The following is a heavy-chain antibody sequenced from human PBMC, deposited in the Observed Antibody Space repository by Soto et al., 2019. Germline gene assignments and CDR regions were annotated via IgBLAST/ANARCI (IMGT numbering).Heavy chain of an antibody. CDR3: ARSRVSTPRLEDPFDI. J-gene: IGHJ3*02. CDR2: IYPGDSDS. D-gene: IGHD5-12*01. Sequence: LGESLKISCKGSGYSFTTYWLAWVRQMPGKGLEYMGIIYPGDSDSRYSPAFQGQVTISADKSINTAYLQWTSLKASDTAIYYCARSRVSTPRLEDPFDIWGQGTRVTVSS. CDR1: GYSFTTYW. V-gene: IGHV5-51*01.